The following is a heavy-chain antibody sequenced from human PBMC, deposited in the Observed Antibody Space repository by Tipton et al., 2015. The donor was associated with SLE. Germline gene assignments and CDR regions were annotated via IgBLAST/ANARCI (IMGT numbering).Heavy chain of an antibody. CDR2: IYYSGST. J-gene: IGHJ4*02. CDR1: GGSISSSGYY. V-gene: IGHV4-39*07. D-gene: IGHD2-8*01. Sequence: LRLSCSVSGGSISSSGYYWGWIRQPPGKGLEWIGTIYYSGSTFYNPSLESRVTISLDRSKNQFSLKLSSVTAADTAVYFCARLRIVYGFHGLDYWGLGTRVTVSA. CDR3: ARLRIVYGFHGLDY.